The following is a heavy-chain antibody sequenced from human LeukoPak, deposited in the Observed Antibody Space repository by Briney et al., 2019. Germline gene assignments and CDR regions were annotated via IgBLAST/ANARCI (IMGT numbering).Heavy chain of an antibody. V-gene: IGHV1-2*02. CDR3: ARLAAVPG. CDR1: GYTFTDYY. D-gene: IGHD6-19*01. CDR2: IHPNSGGT. Sequence: ASVKVSCKASGYTFTDYYLHWVRQAPGQGLEWMGWIHPNSGGTNYAQKFQGRVALTRDTSISTAYMELSSLRSDDTAVYYCARLAAVPGWGQGTLVTVSS. J-gene: IGHJ1*01.